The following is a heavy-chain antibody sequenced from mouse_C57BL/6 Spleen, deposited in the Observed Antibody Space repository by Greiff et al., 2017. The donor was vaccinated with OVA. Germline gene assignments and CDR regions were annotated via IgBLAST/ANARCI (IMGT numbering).Heavy chain of an antibody. Sequence: QVQLQQPGAELVKPGASVKLSCKASGYTFTSYWMNWVKQRPGRGLEWIGRIDPNSGGTKYNEKFKSKATLTVDKPSSTAYMQLSSLTSEDSAVYYCARCYYGSSYDTGYFDVWGTGTTVTVSS. CDR2: IDPNSGGT. D-gene: IGHD1-1*01. J-gene: IGHJ1*03. CDR3: ARCYYGSSYDTGYFDV. CDR1: GYTFTSYW. V-gene: IGHV1-72*01.